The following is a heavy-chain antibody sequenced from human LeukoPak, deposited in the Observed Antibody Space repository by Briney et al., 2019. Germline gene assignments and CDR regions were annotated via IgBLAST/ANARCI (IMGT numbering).Heavy chain of an antibody. V-gene: IGHV1-69*13. CDR2: IIPIFGTA. CDR3: ARHRSSGWYANDAFDI. CDR1: GGTFSSYA. Sequence: SVKVSCKASGGTFSSYAISWVRQAPGQGLEWMGGIIPIFGTANYAQKFQGRVTITADESTSTAYMELSSLRAEDTAVYYCARHRSSGWYANDAFDIWGQGTMVTVSS. J-gene: IGHJ3*02. D-gene: IGHD6-19*01.